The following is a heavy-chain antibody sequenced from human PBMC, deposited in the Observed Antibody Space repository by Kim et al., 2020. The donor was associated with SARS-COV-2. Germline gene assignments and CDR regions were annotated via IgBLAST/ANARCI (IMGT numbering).Heavy chain of an antibody. J-gene: IGHJ4*02. CDR1: GYTFTSYA. V-gene: IGHV1-3*01. D-gene: IGHD3-22*01. Sequence: ASVKVSCKASGYTFTSYAMHWVRQAPGQRLEWMGWINAGNGNTKYSQKFQGRVTITRDTSASTAYMELSSLRSEDTAVYYCARSVITIAVFDYWGQGTLVTVSS. CDR2: INAGNGNT. CDR3: ARSVITIAVFDY.